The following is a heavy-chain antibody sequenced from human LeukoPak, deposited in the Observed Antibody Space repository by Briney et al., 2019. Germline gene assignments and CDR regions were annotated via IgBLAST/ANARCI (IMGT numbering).Heavy chain of an antibody. Sequence: ASVKVSCKVSGYTLTELSMHWVRQAPGKGLGWMGGFDPEDGETIYAQKFQGRVTMTEDTSTDTAYMELSSLRSEDTAVYYCATVPPTVTTVYYYYGMDVWGQGTTVTVSS. D-gene: IGHD4-17*01. CDR2: FDPEDGET. CDR3: ATVPPTVTTVYYYYGMDV. J-gene: IGHJ6*02. CDR1: GYTLTELS. V-gene: IGHV1-24*01.